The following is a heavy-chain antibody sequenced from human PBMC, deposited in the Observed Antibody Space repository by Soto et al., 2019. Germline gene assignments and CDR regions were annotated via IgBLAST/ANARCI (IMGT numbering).Heavy chain of an antibody. Sequence: EVQLVESGGGLVQPGGSLRLSCAASGFTFGSYSMNWVRQAPGKGLEWVSYITSGSSPIYYADSVEGRFTISRDNAKNPLQLQMSMRIEDTAAYYCGGRPAPATTTSSNYYYMDVWGLGTTVTVSS. CDR3: GGRPAPATTTSSNYYYMDV. J-gene: IGHJ6*03. V-gene: IGHV3-48*01. D-gene: IGHD4-17*01. CDR2: ITSGSSPI. CDR1: GFTFGSYS.